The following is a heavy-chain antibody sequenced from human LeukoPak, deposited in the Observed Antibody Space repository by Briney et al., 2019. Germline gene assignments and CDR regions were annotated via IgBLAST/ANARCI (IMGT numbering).Heavy chain of an antibody. CDR2: INSDGSST. CDR3: AREGPYCSSTSCYYYYGMDV. Sequence: PGGSLRLSCAASGFTFSSYWMHWVRQAPGKGLVWVSRINSDGSSTSYADSVKGRFTISRDNAKNTLYLQMNSLRAEDTAVYYRAREGPYCSSTSCYYYYGMDVWGQGTTVTVSS. D-gene: IGHD2-2*01. J-gene: IGHJ6*02. V-gene: IGHV3-74*01. CDR1: GFTFSSYW.